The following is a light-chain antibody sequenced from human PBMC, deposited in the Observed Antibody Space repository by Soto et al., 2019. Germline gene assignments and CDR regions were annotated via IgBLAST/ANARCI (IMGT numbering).Light chain of an antibody. CDR3: QHYNSYSDA. CDR1: QSISSW. Sequence: DIQMTQSPSTLSASVGDRVTITCRASQSISSWLAWYQQKPGKAPKLLIYKASTLKSGVPSRFSGSGSGTEFTLTLSSLQPDDFATYYCQHYNSYSDAFGQGTQV. J-gene: IGKJ1*01. CDR2: KAS. V-gene: IGKV1-5*03.